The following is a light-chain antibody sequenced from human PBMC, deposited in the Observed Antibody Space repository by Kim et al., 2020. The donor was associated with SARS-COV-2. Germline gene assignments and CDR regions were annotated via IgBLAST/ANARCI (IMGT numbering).Light chain of an antibody. CDR1: SGNSSNA. CDR2: LNRDGSH. CDR3: QTWGTGAWV. Sequence: AEVKLTCKLSSGNSSNAIAGHQQQPEKGHRYWRKLNRDGSHSKGDGIPDRFSGSSAGAERHLTISSVQSEDEGDDYGQTWGTGAWVFGGGTQLTVL. J-gene: IGLJ3*02. V-gene: IGLV4-69*01.